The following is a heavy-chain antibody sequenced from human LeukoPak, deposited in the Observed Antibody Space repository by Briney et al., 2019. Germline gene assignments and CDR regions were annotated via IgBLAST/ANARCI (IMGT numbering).Heavy chain of an antibody. J-gene: IGHJ3*02. V-gene: IGHV1-18*01. CDR3: ARDLRVRGLRFWGI. CDR1: GYTFTSYS. Sequence: ASVKVSCKASGYTFTSYSISWVRQAPGQGLEWMGWISAYNGNTNYAQKLQGRVTMTTDTSTSTAYMELRSLRSDDTAVYYCARDLRVRGLRFWGIWGQGTMVTVSS. D-gene: IGHD3-10*01. CDR2: ISAYNGNT.